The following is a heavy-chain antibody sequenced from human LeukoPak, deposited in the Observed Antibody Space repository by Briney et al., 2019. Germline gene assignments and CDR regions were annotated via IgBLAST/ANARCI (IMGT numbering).Heavy chain of an antibody. CDR1: GFTFSSYS. CDR3: ARDASSGYYSY. CDR2: ISSSSSYK. Sequence: GGSLRLSCAASGFTFSSYSMIWVRQAPGKGLEWFSSISSSSSYKYYADSVKGRFTISRDNGKNSLYLQMTSLRAEDTAVYYCARDASSGYYSYWGQGTLVTVSS. J-gene: IGHJ4*02. D-gene: IGHD3-22*01. V-gene: IGHV3-21*01.